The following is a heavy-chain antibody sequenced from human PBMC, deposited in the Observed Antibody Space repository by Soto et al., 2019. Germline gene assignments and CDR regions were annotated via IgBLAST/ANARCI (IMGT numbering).Heavy chain of an antibody. CDR2: IIPIFGTA. J-gene: IGHJ4*02. CDR3: ATGYSGSYKGHFDY. CDR1: GGTFSSYA. V-gene: IGHV1-69*13. D-gene: IGHD1-26*01. Sequence: SVKVSCKASGGTFSSYAISWVRQAPGQGLEWMGGIIPIFGTANYAQKFQGRVTITADESTSTAYMELSSLRSEDTAVYYCATGYSGSYKGHFDYWGQGTLVTVPQ.